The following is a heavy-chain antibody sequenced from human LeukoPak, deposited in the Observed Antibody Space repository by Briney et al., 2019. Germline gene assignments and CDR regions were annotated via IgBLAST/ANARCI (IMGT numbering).Heavy chain of an antibody. Sequence: GESLRLSCAASEFTFSSYSMNWVRQAPGKGLEWVSYISSASNTIYYADSVKGRFTISRDNAKNSLYLQMNSLRAEDTAMYYCARDGWFGDYNWFDPWGQGTLVTVSS. CDR2: ISSASNTI. J-gene: IGHJ5*02. V-gene: IGHV3-48*01. D-gene: IGHD3-10*01. CDR1: EFTFSSYS. CDR3: ARDGWFGDYNWFDP.